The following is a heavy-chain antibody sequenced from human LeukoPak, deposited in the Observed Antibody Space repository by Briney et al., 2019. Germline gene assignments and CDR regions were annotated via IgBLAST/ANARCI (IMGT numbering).Heavy chain of an antibody. CDR3: ASQSGVVPANYYYYMDV. D-gene: IGHD2-2*01. Sequence: PSETLSLTCAVYGGSFSGYYWSWIRQPPGKGPEWIGEINHSGSTNYNPSLKSRVTISVDTSKNQFSLKLSSVTAADTAVYYCASQSGVVPANYYYYMDVWGKGTTVTVSS. CDR1: GGSFSGYY. V-gene: IGHV4-34*01. J-gene: IGHJ6*03. CDR2: INHSGST.